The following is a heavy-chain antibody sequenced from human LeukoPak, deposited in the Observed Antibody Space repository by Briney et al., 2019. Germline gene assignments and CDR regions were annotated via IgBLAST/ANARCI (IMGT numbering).Heavy chain of an antibody. J-gene: IGHJ4*02. D-gene: IGHD3-3*01. CDR2: ISGSGGST. CDR3: ARLGFGYDFWSGYLSDY. V-gene: IGHV3-23*01. Sequence: GGSLRLSCAASGSTFSSYAMSWVRQAPGKGLEWVSAISGSGGSTYYADSVKGRFTISRDNSKNTLYLQMNSLRAEDTAVYYCARLGFGYDFWSGYLSDYWGQGTLVTVSS. CDR1: GSTFSSYA.